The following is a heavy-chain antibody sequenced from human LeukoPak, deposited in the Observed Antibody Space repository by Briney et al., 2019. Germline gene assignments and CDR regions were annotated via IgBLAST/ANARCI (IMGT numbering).Heavy chain of an antibody. J-gene: IGHJ6*02. CDR1: GYTFTGYY. Sequence: ASVKVSCKASGYTFTGYYMHWVRQAPGQGLAWMGWINPNSGGTNYAQKFQGRVTMTRDTSISTAYMELSRLRSDDTAVYYCASSGITIFGVVENYYYYGMDVWGQGTTVTVSS. CDR2: INPNSGGT. D-gene: IGHD3-3*01. V-gene: IGHV1-2*02. CDR3: ASSGITIFGVVENYYYYGMDV.